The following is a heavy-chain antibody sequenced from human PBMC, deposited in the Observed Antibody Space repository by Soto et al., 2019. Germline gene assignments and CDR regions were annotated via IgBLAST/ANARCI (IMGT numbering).Heavy chain of an antibody. CDR3: AREANCGSDCYSPAEYYQH. Sequence: QVQLVQSGAEVKKPGASVKVSCKASGYTFSNYGISWVRQAPGQGLEWMGWISAYNGKTYDAERLQGRVTMTTDSSTSTAYMQVRSLRSDDTAVYYCAREANCGSDCYSPAEYYQHWCQSTLVTVSS. J-gene: IGHJ1*01. CDR1: GYTFSNYG. CDR2: ISAYNGKT. V-gene: IGHV1-18*04. D-gene: IGHD2-21*02.